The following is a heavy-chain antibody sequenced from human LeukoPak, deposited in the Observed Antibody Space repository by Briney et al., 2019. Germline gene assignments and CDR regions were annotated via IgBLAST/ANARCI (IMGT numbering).Heavy chain of an antibody. D-gene: IGHD1-26*01. CDR1: GFTFSGFG. V-gene: IGHV3-30*02. J-gene: IGHJ4*02. Sequence: GGSLRLSCAASGFTFSGFGMHWVRQAPGKGLEWVAYIHTDQTIQYYADSVKGRFTISRDNSKNTLYLQMKTLRSEDTAVYYCAKERATTYYFDYWGQGTLVTVSS. CDR3: AKERATTYYFDY. CDR2: IHTDQTIQ.